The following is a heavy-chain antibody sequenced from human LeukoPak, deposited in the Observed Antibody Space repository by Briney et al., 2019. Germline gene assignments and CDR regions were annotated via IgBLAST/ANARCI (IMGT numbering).Heavy chain of an antibody. Sequence: SETLSLTCTVSGGSISSYDWSWIRQPPGKGLEWIGYIYYSGSTNYNPSLKSRLTISLGTSKNKFSLKLTSVTAADTAVYYCARSELLWFGGVNSGFDYWGQGTLVTVSS. D-gene: IGHD3-10*01. V-gene: IGHV4-59*01. CDR1: GGSISSYD. J-gene: IGHJ4*02. CDR3: ARSELLWFGGVNSGFDY. CDR2: IYYSGST.